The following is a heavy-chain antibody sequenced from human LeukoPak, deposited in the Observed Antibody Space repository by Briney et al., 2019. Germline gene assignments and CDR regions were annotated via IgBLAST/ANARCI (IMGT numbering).Heavy chain of an antibody. Sequence: SETLSLTCTVSNGSISSSSYYWGWIRQPPGEGLEWIGTVYYSGRTYYNPSLKSRITISVDTSKNQFSLKLSSVTAADTAFYYCASYGSYYYYYMDVWGKGTTVTVSS. CDR2: VYYSGRT. J-gene: IGHJ6*03. D-gene: IGHD1-26*01. CDR3: ASYGSYYYYYMDV. V-gene: IGHV4-39*01. CDR1: NGSISSSSYY.